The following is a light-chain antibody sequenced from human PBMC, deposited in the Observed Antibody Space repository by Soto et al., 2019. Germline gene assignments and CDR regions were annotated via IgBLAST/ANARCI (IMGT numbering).Light chain of an antibody. V-gene: IGKV3-15*01. CDR1: QNIYSN. CDR2: RAS. CDR3: QQYQNLWT. Sequence: IVMTQSPATLSVSPGERATLSCRASQNIYSNVAWYQQRPGQAPRLLIYRASTRAPGIPARFSASGSGTDFTLTISGLQSEDFALYYCQQYQNLWTFGQGTKVDIK. J-gene: IGKJ1*01.